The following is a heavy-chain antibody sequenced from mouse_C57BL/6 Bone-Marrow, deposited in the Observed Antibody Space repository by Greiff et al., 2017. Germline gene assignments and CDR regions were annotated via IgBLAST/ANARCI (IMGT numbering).Heavy chain of an antibody. D-gene: IGHD6-1*01. CDR1: GYTFTSYW. CDR2: IDTSDSET. CDR3: ASEAGTLQYFPY. J-gene: IGHJ2*01. V-gene: IGHV1-52*01. Sequence: VQLQQPGAELVRPGSSVKLSCKASGYTFTSYWMHWVKKRPIQGLEWIGNIDTSDSETHYNQKFKDKATLTVDKSSSTAYMQLSSLTSEDSSVYYCASEAGTLQYFPYWRQATTPPVSS.